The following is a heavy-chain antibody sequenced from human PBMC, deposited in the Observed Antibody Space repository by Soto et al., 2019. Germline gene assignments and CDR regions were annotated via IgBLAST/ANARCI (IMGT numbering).Heavy chain of an antibody. CDR3: ARGRAPVVTRHDAFDI. Sequence: AAVKVSCKASGYTFTSYYMHLVRQAPGQGLEWMGIINPSGGSTSYAQKFQGRVTMTRDTSTSTVYMELSSMSSDDTDVYYCARGRAPVVTRHDAFDIWGQGTMVTVSS. J-gene: IGHJ3*02. CDR2: INPSGGST. CDR1: GYTFTSYY. V-gene: IGHV1-46*01. D-gene: IGHD2-15*01.